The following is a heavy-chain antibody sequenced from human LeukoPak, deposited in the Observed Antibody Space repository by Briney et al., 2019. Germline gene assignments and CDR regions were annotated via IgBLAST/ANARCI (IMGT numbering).Heavy chain of an antibody. Sequence: SETLSLTCSVSGGSISSSRYYWGWIRQPPWKGQEWIGSIYYSGRTYYNPSLRSRVTISVDTSKNQFSLRLSSVTAADTAVYYCARGLSDVYWGQGTLVTVSS. CDR2: IYYSGRT. V-gene: IGHV4-39*07. CDR1: GGSISSSRYY. J-gene: IGHJ4*02. CDR3: ARGLSDVY.